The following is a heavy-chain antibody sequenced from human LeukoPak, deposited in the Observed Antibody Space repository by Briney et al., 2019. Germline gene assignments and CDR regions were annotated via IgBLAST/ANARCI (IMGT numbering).Heavy chain of an antibody. Sequence: GASVKVSCKASGYTFTGCYLYWVRQAPGRGLERIGWNNPKSAGTKYAQKFQGRVAMTRDTSISTVFMELSRLRSDHTAVYYCARDRWGTGDPPFDHWRQGTLVSVSS. J-gene: IGHJ4*02. V-gene: IGHV1-2*02. D-gene: IGHD7-27*01. CDR3: ARDRWGTGDPPFDH. CDR1: GYTFTGCY. CDR2: NNPKSAGT.